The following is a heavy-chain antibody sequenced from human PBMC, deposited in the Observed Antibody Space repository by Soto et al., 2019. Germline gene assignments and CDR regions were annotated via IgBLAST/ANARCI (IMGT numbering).Heavy chain of an antibody. CDR2: VSFGRDT. CDR1: GASIISSNSY. CDR3: ARQPLHRVGSSISTLDI. J-gene: IGHJ3*02. Sequence: SETRSLTCTVSGASIISSNSYWAWIRQSPGTGLEWIGSVSFGRDTYFNPSLKSRLTISADTSKNEISLNLNSVTAADTAVYYCARQPLHRVGSSISTLDIWGQGTVVTVSS. V-gene: IGHV4-39*01. D-gene: IGHD1-26*01.